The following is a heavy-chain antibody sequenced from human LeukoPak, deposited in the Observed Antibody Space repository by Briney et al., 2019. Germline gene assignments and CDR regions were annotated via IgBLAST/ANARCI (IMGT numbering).Heavy chain of an antibody. D-gene: IGHD3-10*01. CDR2: IRYDGSNK. J-gene: IGHJ4*02. CDR1: GFTFSSYG. CDR3: AKDLALWFGEHYFDY. V-gene: IGHV3-30*02. Sequence: GGSLRLSCAASGFTFSSYGMHWVRQAPGKGLGWEAFIRYDGSNKYYADSVKGRFTISRDNSKNTLYLQMNSLRAEDTAVYYCAKDLALWFGEHYFDYWGQGTLVTVSS.